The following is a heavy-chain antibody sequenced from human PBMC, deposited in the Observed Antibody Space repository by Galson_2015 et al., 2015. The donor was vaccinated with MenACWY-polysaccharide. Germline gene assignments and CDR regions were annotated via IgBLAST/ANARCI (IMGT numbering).Heavy chain of an antibody. V-gene: IGHV3-49*03. CDR3: TRGWRWVDS. J-gene: IGHJ5*02. Sequence: SLRLSCAASGFPFGDYAMSWFRQAPGKGLQWVGFIGSKTSGETTEYAASVKDRFIISRDDSNRVAYLQMNSLKSEDTAVYYCTRGWRWVDSWGQGPLVTVSS. CDR1: GFPFGDYA. D-gene: IGHD1-1*01. CDR2: IGSKTSGETT.